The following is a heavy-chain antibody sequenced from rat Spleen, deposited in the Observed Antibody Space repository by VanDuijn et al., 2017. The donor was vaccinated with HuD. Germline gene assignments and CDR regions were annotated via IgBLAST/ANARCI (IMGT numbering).Heavy chain of an antibody. CDR2: ISYDGSST. CDR3: ARKNWPYYFDY. Sequence: VQLVESGGGLVQPGRSLKLSCTASGFTFSDYNMAWVRQAPKKGLEWVATISYDGSSTFYRDSVKGQFTISRDNAKNSLYLQMDSLRSEDTATYYCARKNWPYYFDYWGQGVMVTVSS. D-gene: IGHD5-1*01. V-gene: IGHV5-7*01. CDR1: GFTFSDYN. J-gene: IGHJ2*01.